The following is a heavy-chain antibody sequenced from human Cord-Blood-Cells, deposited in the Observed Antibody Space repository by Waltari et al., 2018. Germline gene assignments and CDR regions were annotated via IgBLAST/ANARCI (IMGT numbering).Heavy chain of an antibody. CDR1: GYTFTSYA. J-gene: IGHJ6*02. D-gene: IGHD5-12*01. V-gene: IGHV1-3*01. CDR3: ARAIGAVATYYYYYGMDV. CDR2: INAGNGNT. Sequence: QVQLVQSGAEVKKPRASVKVSCKASGYTFTSYAMHWVRQAPGQRIECMGWINAGNGNTTYSQKFQGRVTITRDTSASTADMGLSSLRSEDTAVYDCARAIGAVATYYYYYGMDVCGQGTTVTVSS.